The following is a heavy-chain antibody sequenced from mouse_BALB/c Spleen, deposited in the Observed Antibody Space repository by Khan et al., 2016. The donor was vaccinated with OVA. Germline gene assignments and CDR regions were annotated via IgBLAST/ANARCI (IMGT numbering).Heavy chain of an antibody. Sequence: EVQLQQSGPELMKPGASVKISCKASGYSFTTYYIHWVLQSHGKSLDWIGYIDPFSGDTTYNQKFKGKATLTVDKSSSTAYIHLNNLTSEDSAVYYCTRHGYVAWFTYWGQWTLVTVSA. CDR2: IDPFSGDT. CDR3: TRHGYVAWFTY. V-gene: IGHV1S135*01. J-gene: IGHJ3*01. CDR1: GYSFTTYY. D-gene: IGHD2-2*01.